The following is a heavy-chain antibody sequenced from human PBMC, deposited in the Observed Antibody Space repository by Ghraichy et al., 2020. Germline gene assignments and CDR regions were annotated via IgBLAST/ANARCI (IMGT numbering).Heavy chain of an antibody. J-gene: IGHJ4*02. CDR1: GFSFSTSA. CDR3: ARGGYSAFDY. V-gene: IGHV3-23*01. Sequence: GESLNISCAVSGFSFSTSAMSWVRQAPGKGLEWVSTISSRGETTYYADSVKGRFTISRDNSENTLYLHMNSLRAEDTAVYFCARGGYSAFDYWGQGTLVTVSS. CDR2: ISSRGETT. D-gene: IGHD5-18*01.